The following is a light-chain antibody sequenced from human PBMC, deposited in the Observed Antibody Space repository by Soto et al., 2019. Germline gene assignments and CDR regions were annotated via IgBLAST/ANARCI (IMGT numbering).Light chain of an antibody. V-gene: IGLV2-14*01. CDR3: SSYTSSSTYV. CDR2: EVS. CDR1: SSDVGGYRY. J-gene: IGLJ1*01. Sequence: QSVLTQPASVSGSPGQSITISCTGTSSDVGGYRYVSWYQQHPGKAPKLMIYEVSNRPSGVSNRFSGSKSGNTASLTISGLQAEDEADYHCSSYTSSSTYVFGTGTKVTVL.